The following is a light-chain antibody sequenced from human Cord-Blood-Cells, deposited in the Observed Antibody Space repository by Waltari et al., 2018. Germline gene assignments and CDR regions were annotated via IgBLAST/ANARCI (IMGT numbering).Light chain of an antibody. CDR3: QQRSNWPRA. V-gene: IGKV3-11*01. J-gene: IGKJ2*01. CDR2: DAS. Sequence: EIVLTQSPATLSLSPGERATLSCRASQSVSSYLAWYQQKPGQAPRLLIYDASNRAPGIPARFSGSGSGTDFTLTISSLEPEDLAVYYCQQRSNWPRAFGQGTKLEIK. CDR1: QSVSSY.